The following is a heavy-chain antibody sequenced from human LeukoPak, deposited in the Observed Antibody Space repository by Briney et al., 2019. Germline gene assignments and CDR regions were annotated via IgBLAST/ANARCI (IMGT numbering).Heavy chain of an antibody. Sequence: ASVKVSCKTSGYTFISYDINWVRQAPGQGLEWMGWISAYNGNTNYAQKLQGRVTMTTDTSTSTAYMELRSLRSDDTAVYYCARGGNYDFWSGQYYYYGMDVWGQGTTVTVSS. V-gene: IGHV1-18*01. J-gene: IGHJ6*02. D-gene: IGHD3-3*01. CDR3: ARGGNYDFWSGQYYYYGMDV. CDR2: ISAYNGNT. CDR1: GYTFISYD.